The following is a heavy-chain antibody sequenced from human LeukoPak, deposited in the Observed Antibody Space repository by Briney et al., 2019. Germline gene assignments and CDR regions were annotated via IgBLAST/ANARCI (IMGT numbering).Heavy chain of an antibody. CDR3: ARQSGNGYSGYDFQAFDI. J-gene: IGHJ3*02. CDR2: IYYSGST. CDR1: GGSFSSYY. D-gene: IGHD5-12*01. V-gene: IGHV4-59*08. Sequence: SETLPLTCTVSGGSFSSYYWSWIRHPPGKGLEWIGYIYYSGSTNYNPSLKSRVTISVDMSKNQFSLKLSSVTAADTAVYYCARQSGNGYSGYDFQAFDIWGQGTMVTVSS.